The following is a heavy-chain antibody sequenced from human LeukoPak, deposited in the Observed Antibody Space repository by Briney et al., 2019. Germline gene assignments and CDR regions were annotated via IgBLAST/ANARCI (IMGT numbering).Heavy chain of an antibody. Sequence: GASLRLSCAASGITLSDHYMDWVRQVPGKGLEWVGRIRNIVNGYTTEYPASVKGRFTISRDDSNNSLYLQMNSLKTEDTAVYFCARSRYGSVRYFDNWGQGTLVTV. V-gene: IGHV3-72*01. J-gene: IGHJ4*02. CDR1: GITLSDHY. CDR2: IRNIVNGYTT. CDR3: ARSRYGSVRYFDN. D-gene: IGHD6-19*01.